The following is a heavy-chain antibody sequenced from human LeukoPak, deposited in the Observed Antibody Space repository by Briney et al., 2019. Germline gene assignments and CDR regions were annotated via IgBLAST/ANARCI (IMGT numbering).Heavy chain of an antibody. Sequence: GGSLRLSCAASGFTFSSYSMNWVRQAPRKGLEWVSSISSSSSYIYYADSVKGRFTISRDNAKNSLYLQMNSLRAEDTAVYYCATTTVTTDDAFDIWGQGTMVTVSS. CDR1: GFTFSSYS. CDR2: ISSSSSYI. D-gene: IGHD4-17*01. V-gene: IGHV3-21*01. J-gene: IGHJ3*02. CDR3: ATTTVTTDDAFDI.